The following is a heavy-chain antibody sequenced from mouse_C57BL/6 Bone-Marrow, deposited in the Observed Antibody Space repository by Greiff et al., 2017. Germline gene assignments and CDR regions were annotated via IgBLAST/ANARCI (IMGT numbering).Heavy chain of an antibody. CDR1: GYTFTSYW. Sequence: VQLQQPGAELVMPGASVKLSCKASGYTFTSYWMHWVKQRPGQGLEWIGEIDPSDSYTNYNQKFKGKSTLTGDKSSSTAYMQLSSLTSEDSAVYYCAREFYYAMDYWGQGTSVTVSS. CDR3: AREFYYAMDY. CDR2: IDPSDSYT. J-gene: IGHJ4*01. V-gene: IGHV1-69*01.